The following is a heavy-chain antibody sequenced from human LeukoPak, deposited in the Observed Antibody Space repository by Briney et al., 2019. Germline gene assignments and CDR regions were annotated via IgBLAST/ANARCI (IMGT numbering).Heavy chain of an antibody. CDR3: ARVGYSSYGMDV. J-gene: IGHJ6*04. D-gene: IGHD6-19*01. CDR1: GSSFTSYW. V-gene: IGHV5-51*01. Sequence: GESLKISFKGSGSSFTSYWIGWVRPMPGKGLAWMGIIYPADSDTRYSPSFRGQVTISADKSISTAYLQWSSLKASDTAMYYCARVGYSSYGMDVWGKGTTVTVSS. CDR2: IYPADSDT.